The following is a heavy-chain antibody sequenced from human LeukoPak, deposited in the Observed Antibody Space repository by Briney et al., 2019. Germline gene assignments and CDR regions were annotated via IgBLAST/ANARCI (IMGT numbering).Heavy chain of an antibody. D-gene: IGHD6-13*01. V-gene: IGHV4-4*07. CDR1: GGSISSYY. J-gene: IGHJ1*01. CDR3: ASMSWYASFQH. CDR2: IYTSGST. Sequence: SETLSLTCTVSGGSISSYYWSWIRQPAGKGLEWIGRIYTSGSTNYNPSLKSRVTMSVDTSKNQFSLKLSSVTAADTAVYHCASMSWYASFQHWGQGTLVTVSS.